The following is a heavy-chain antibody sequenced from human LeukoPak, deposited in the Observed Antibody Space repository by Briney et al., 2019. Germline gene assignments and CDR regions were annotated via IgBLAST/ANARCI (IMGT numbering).Heavy chain of an antibody. D-gene: IGHD2/OR15-2a*01. CDR1: GFTFRSYS. Sequence: GGSLRLSCAASGFTFRSYSLNWVRQAPGKGLEWVSFIGTNSRTTYYGDSVKGRFTISRDNAKNSLFLQMDSLRAEDTAVYYCTKDFLIDPLWGQGTLVTVSS. CDR2: IGTNSRTT. V-gene: IGHV3-48*04. CDR3: TKDFLIDPL. J-gene: IGHJ4*02.